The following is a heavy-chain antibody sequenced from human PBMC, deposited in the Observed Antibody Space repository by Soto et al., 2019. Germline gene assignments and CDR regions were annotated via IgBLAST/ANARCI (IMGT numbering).Heavy chain of an antibody. CDR2: MNPNSGNT. J-gene: IGHJ4*02. D-gene: IGHD1-26*01. CDR3: AGEKVGTTGIEF. V-gene: IGHV1-8*01. Sequence: QAQLVQSGAEVKKPGASVKVSCKASGYTFTGYDINWVRQATGQGLEWMGWMNPNSGNTGYAQNFQGRVTMTRDNSITTAYMELTSLRDDESAVYYCAGEKVGTTGIEFWGQGTLVTVSS. CDR1: GYTFTGYD.